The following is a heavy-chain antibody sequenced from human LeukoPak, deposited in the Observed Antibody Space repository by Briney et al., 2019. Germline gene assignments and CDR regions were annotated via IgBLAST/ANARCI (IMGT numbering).Heavy chain of an antibody. CDR2: ISGSGANT. V-gene: IGHV3-23*01. Sequence: GALRLSCAASGFTFSSYAMSWVRQAPGKGLEWVSVISGSGANTYYADSVKGRFTISRDNSENTLYLQVNSLRAEDTAVYYCAKAKSYYSNYDYWGQGTLVTASS. CDR3: AKAKSYYSNYDY. J-gene: IGHJ4*02. CDR1: GFTFSSYA. D-gene: IGHD4-11*01.